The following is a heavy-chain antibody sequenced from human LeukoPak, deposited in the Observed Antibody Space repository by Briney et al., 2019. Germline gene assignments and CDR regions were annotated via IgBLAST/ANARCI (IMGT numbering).Heavy chain of an antibody. V-gene: IGHV4-59*11. D-gene: IGHD5-12*01. J-gene: IGHJ6*02. CDR2: ISHIGRT. Sequence: SETLSLTCAVSGDSFSSHYWTWIRQSPGTGLEWIGYISHIGRTNYNPSLKSRVTISIDTSKNQFSLKLRSVTAADTAVYYCARDGSAGGYDSEDYYYGMDVWGQGTTVTVSS. CDR1: GDSFSSHY. CDR3: ARDGSAGGYDSEDYYYGMDV.